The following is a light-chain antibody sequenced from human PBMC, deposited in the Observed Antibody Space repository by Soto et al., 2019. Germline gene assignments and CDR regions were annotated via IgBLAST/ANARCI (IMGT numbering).Light chain of an antibody. CDR1: QSVGRNY. CDR3: YQYAVSPRT. Sequence: EIVLTKSPGTLSLSPGESATLSCRASQSVGRNYLAWFQHKPDQAPRLLIYDASNSATGVPDRFSGSGSGTDFTLSVTRLEPEEFAVYYCYQYAVSPRTFGGGTTVEIK. CDR2: DAS. V-gene: IGKV3-20*01. J-gene: IGKJ4*01.